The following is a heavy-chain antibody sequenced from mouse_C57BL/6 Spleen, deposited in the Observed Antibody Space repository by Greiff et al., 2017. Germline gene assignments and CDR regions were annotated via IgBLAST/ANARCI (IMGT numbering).Heavy chain of an antibody. Sequence: VQLQQSGPELVKPGASVKISCKASGYAFSSSWMNWVKQRPGKGLEWIGRIYPGDGDTNYNGKFKGKATLTADKSSSTAYMQLSSLTSEDSAVYFCAREGDYGGYAMDYWGQGTSVTVSS. D-gene: IGHD2-4*01. CDR2: IYPGDGDT. J-gene: IGHJ4*01. CDR3: AREGDYGGYAMDY. V-gene: IGHV1-82*01. CDR1: GYAFSSSW.